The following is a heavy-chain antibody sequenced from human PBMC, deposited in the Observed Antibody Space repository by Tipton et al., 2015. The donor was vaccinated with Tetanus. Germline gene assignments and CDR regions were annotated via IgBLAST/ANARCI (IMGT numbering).Heavy chain of an antibody. CDR3: VRDGGSSGWLAY. J-gene: IGHJ4*02. D-gene: IGHD6-19*01. V-gene: IGHV3-33*01. CDR1: GFTFKNHG. Sequence: RSLRLSCEASGFTFKNHGMHWVRQAPGKGLERVALIWYDGSNPSYAHSVRGRFTISRDNAKNTLYLQMNSLRVEDTAVYYCVRDGGSSGWLAYWGQGTLVTVSS. CDR2: IWYDGSNP.